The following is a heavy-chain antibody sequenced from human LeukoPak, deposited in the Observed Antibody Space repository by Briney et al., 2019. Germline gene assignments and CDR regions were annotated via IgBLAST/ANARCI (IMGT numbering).Heavy chain of an antibody. CDR2: ISGSGGST. D-gene: IGHD4-23*01. J-gene: IGHJ4*02. CDR1: GFTFSSYA. V-gene: IGHV3-23*01. Sequence: GGPLRLSCAASGFTFSSYAMSWVRQAPGKGLEWVSAISGSGGSTYYADSVKGRFTISRDNSKNTLYLHMNSLRAEDTAVYYCAKEGYGGLIYFDYWGQGTLVTVSS. CDR3: AKEGYGGLIYFDY.